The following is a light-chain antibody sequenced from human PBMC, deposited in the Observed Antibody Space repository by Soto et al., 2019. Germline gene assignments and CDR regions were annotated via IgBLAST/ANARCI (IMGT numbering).Light chain of an antibody. Sequence: DIQMTQSPSSLSASVGDRVTITCRASQSISIYLNWYQQKPGKAPKLLIYAASTLQSGVPSRFSGSGSGTDFTLTISNLQPEDFASYYCQQSYSTPLTFGPGTKVDIK. V-gene: IGKV1-39*01. CDR3: QQSYSTPLT. CDR2: AAS. CDR1: QSISIY. J-gene: IGKJ3*01.